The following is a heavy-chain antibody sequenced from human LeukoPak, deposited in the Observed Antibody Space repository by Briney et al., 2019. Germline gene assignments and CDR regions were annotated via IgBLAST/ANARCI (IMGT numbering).Heavy chain of an antibody. V-gene: IGHV3-21*01. CDR2: ISSSSSYI. CDR3: ARVLAAAGRYYYYGMDV. J-gene: IGHJ6*02. CDR1: GFTFSSYS. D-gene: IGHD6-13*01. Sequence: GGSLRLSCAASGFTFSSYSMNWVRQAPGKGLEWVSSISSSSSYIYYADSVKGRFTISRDNAKNSPYLQMNSLRAEDTAVYYCARVLAAAGRYYYYGMDVWGQRTTVTVSS.